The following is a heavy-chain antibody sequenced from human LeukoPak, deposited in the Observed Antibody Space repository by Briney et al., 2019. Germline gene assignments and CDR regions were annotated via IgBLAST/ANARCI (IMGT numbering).Heavy chain of an antibody. CDR1: GGSISSYY. V-gene: IGHV4-59*01. J-gene: IGHJ5*02. D-gene: IGHD2-15*01. CDR2: IYYSGST. CDR3: ARGPPGCSGGSCYTWFDP. Sequence: SETLSLTCTVSGGSISSYYWSWIRQPPGKGLEWIGYIYYSGSTNYNPSLKSRVTISVDTSKNQFSLKPSSVTAADTAVYYCARGPPGCSGGSCYTWFDPWGQGTLVTVSS.